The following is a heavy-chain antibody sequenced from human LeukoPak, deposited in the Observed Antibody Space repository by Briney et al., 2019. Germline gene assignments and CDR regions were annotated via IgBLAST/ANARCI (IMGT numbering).Heavy chain of an antibody. Sequence: SQTLSLTCTVSGGSISSGGYYWSWIRQHPGKGLEWIGYIYYSGSTYYNPSLKGRVTISVDTSKNQFSLKLSSVTAADTAVYYCARGGSAAAAGTHFDYWGQGTLVTVSS. V-gene: IGHV4-31*03. D-gene: IGHD6-13*01. J-gene: IGHJ4*02. CDR2: IYYSGST. CDR1: GGSISSGGYY. CDR3: ARGGSAAAAGTHFDY.